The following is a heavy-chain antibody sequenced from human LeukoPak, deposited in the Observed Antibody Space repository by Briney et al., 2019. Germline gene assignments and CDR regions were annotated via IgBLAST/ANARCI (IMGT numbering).Heavy chain of an antibody. CDR1: GFTVSSNY. D-gene: IGHD4-17*01. CDR3: ARAPIDYEGAFDI. Sequence: GGSLRLSCAASGFTVSSNYMSWVRQAPGKGLEWVSLIYSGGSTYYADSVKGRFTISRDNSKNTLYLQMNSLRAEDTAVYYCARAPIDYEGAFDIWGQGTMVTVSS. CDR2: IYSGGST. J-gene: IGHJ3*02. V-gene: IGHV3-53*01.